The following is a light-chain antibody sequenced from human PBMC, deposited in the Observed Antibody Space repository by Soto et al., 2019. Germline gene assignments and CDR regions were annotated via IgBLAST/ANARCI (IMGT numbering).Light chain of an antibody. CDR1: SSDVGDYNY. Sequence: QSALTQPASVSGSPGQSITISCTGASSDVGDYNYVSWYQEHPGQVPTLIFFEVTTRPSGVSDRFSGSRSGNTASLTISGLQAEDEADYYCLSHTGSRTLFGGGTKVTVL. V-gene: IGLV2-14*01. J-gene: IGLJ3*02. CDR2: EVT. CDR3: LSHTGSRTL.